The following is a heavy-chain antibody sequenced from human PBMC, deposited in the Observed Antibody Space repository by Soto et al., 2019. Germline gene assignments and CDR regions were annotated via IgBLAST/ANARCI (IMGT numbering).Heavy chain of an antibody. CDR1: GGSISSGGYS. D-gene: IGHD4-17*01. V-gene: IGHV4-30-2*01. J-gene: IGHJ4*02. CDR3: ASSMTTVTTFDY. Sequence: QLQLQESGSGLVKPSQTLSLTCAVSGGSISSGGYSWSWIRQPPGKGLEWIGYIYHSGSTYYNPSLKSRLSKSVDRSKNQFSLKLSSVTAADTAVYYCASSMTTVTTFDYWAQGTLVTVSP. CDR2: IYHSGST.